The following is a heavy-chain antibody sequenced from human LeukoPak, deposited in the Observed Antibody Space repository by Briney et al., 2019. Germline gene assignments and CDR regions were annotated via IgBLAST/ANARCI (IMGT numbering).Heavy chain of an antibody. V-gene: IGHV4-34*01. CDR2: INHSGST. J-gene: IGHJ4*02. D-gene: IGHD3-9*01. CDR1: GGSFSGYY. CDR3: ARGLRRYFDWLLSPLGY. Sequence: SETLSLTCAVYGGSFSGYYWSWIRQPPGKGLEWIGEINHSGSTNYNPSLKSRVTISVDTSKNQFSLKLSSVTAADTAVYYCARGLRRYFDWLLSPLGYWGQGTLVTVSS.